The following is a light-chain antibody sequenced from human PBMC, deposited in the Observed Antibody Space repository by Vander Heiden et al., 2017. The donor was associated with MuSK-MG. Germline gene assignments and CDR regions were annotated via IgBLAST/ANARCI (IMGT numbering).Light chain of an antibody. Sequence: SYLLPPAPSVSVAPGQTATITSGGYNIGSNSVHWYQQKPGQAPVLVIYDDVVRPSGIPGRFSGSSAGTTATLTITSAAAGDEADDYGEVWYSINDQPGNNVVFGGGTKLTV. CDR2: DDV. V-gene: IGLV3-21*02. CDR1: NIGSNS. J-gene: IGLJ2*01. CDR3: EVWYSINDQPGNNVV.